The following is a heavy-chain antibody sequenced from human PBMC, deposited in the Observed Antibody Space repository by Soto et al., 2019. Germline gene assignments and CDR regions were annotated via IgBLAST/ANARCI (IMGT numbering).Heavy chain of an antibody. CDR1: GGAFSSYA. Sequence: SVKVSCKASGGAFSSYAISWVREAPGQGLEWMGGIIPIFGTANYAQKFQGRVTITADESTSTAYMELSSLRSEDTAVYYCATARRYSSSSWDYWGQGTLVTVSS. CDR2: IIPIFGTA. D-gene: IGHD6-6*01. J-gene: IGHJ4*02. CDR3: ATARRYSSSSWDY. V-gene: IGHV1-69*13.